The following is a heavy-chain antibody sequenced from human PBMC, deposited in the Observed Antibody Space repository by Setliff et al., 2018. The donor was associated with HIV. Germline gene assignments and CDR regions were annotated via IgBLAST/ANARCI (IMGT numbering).Heavy chain of an antibody. CDR2: FYYSGSS. CDR1: GDSISRRIYY. J-gene: IGHJ4*02. D-gene: IGHD2-2*01. CDR3: AKLLPAADMAREIDS. V-gene: IGHV4-39*01. Sequence: PSETLSLTCTVSGDSISRRIYYWGWIRQPPGKGLEWIGNFYYSGSSHYNPSLKSRVTISVDTSKNQFSLKLISGSAEDTAVYYCAKLLPAADMAREIDSWGQGTLVTVSS.